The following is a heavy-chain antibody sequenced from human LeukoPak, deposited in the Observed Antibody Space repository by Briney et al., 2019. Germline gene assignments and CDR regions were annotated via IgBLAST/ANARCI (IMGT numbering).Heavy chain of an antibody. CDR1: GGTFSSYA. J-gene: IGHJ4*02. D-gene: IGHD3-9*01. CDR2: IIPIFGTA. CDR3: AREIGHYDILTGYYRGYFDY. Sequence: ASVKVSCKASGGTFSSYAISWVRQAPGQGLEWMGGIIPIFGTANYAQKFQGRATITTDESTSTAYMELSSLRSEDTAVYYCAREIGHYDILTGYYRGYFDYWGQGTLVTVSS. V-gene: IGHV1-69*05.